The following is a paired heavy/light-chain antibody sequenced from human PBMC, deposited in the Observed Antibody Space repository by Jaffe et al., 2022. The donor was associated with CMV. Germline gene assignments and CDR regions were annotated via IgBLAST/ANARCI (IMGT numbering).Heavy chain of an antibody. CDR1: GFSLSTSGVG. CDR3: AHMGALGDYVWGSYRYPRGTRYYFDY. J-gene: IGHJ4*02. CDR2: IYWDDDK. Sequence: QITLKESGPTLVKPTQTLTLTCTFSGFSLSTSGVGVGWIRQPPGKALEWLALIYWDDDKRYSPSLKSRLTITKDTSKNQVVLTMTNMDPVDTATYYCAHMGALGDYVWGSYRYPRGTRYYFDYWGQGTLVTVSS. D-gene: IGHD3-16*02. V-gene: IGHV2-5*02.
Light chain of an antibody. CDR2: AAS. V-gene: IGKV1-39*01. J-gene: IGKJ4*01. CDR1: QSISSY. CDR3: QQSYSTPSLT. Sequence: DIQMTQSPSSLSASVGDRVTITCRASQSISSYLNWYQQKPGKAPKLLIYAASSLQSGVPSRFSGSGSGTDFTLTISSLQPEDFATYYCQQSYSTPSLTFGGGTKVEIK.